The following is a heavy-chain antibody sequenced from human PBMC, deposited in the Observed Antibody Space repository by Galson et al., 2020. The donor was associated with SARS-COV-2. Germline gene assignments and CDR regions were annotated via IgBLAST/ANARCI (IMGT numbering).Heavy chain of an antibody. Sequence: SETLSLTCTVSGGSIGSYYWSWIRQPPGKGLEWIGYIYYTGSTYCTPSLKSRVTISVDTSNNQFSLKLSSVTAADTAVYYCARNDGAYDYWGQGTLVTVSS. V-gene: IGHV4-59*01. J-gene: IGHJ4*02. CDR3: ARNDGAYDY. CDR1: GGSIGSYY. CDR2: IYYTGST. D-gene: IGHD1-26*01.